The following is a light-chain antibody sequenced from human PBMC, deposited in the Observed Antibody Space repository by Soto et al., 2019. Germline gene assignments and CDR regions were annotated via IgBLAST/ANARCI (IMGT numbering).Light chain of an antibody. Sequence: EIVLTQSPGTLSLSPGERATLSCRASQSVSNSYLAWYRQKPGQAPTLLIYGASTRATGIPDRFSGSGSGTDFTLTISRLEPEDFAVYYCQQYGRLPLTFGGGTKVEIK. CDR1: QSVSNSY. CDR2: GAS. J-gene: IGKJ4*01. CDR3: QQYGRLPLT. V-gene: IGKV3-20*01.